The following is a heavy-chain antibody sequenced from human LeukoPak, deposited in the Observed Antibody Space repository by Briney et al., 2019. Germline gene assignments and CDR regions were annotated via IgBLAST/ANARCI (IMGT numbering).Heavy chain of an antibody. J-gene: IGHJ6*02. D-gene: IGHD6-19*01. Sequence: GGSLRLSCAASGFTFSDYYMSWIRQAPGKGLEWVSYISSSSSYTNYADSVKGRFTISRDNAKNSLYLQMNSLRVEDTAVYYCARQPPGIAVAGTYYYYGMDVWGQGTTVTVSS. CDR3: ARQPPGIAVAGTYYYYGMDV. V-gene: IGHV3-11*06. CDR1: GFTFSDYY. CDR2: ISSSSSYT.